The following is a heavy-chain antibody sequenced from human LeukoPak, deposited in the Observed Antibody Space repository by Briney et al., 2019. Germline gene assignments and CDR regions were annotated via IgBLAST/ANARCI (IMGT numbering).Heavy chain of an antibody. CDR1: GYTFTGYY. CDR3: ARALSLSYGMDV. J-gene: IGHJ6*02. V-gene: IGHV1-2*02. Sequence: ASVKVSCKASGYTFTGYYMHWVRQAPGQGLEWMGWINPNSGGTNYAQKFQGRVTMTRDTSISTAYMELSRLRSADTAVYYCARALSLSYGMDVWGQGTTVTVSS. D-gene: IGHD3-16*01. CDR2: INPNSGGT.